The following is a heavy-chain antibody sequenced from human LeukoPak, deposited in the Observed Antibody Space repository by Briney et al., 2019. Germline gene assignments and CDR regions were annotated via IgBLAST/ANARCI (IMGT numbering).Heavy chain of an antibody. J-gene: IGHJ4*02. Sequence: GGSLRLSCAASGFTFSSYAMHWVRQAPGKGLEWVAVISYDGSNKYYADSVKGRFTISRDNSKNTLYLQMNSLRAEDTAVYYCARDPGEYSSSSGDYWGQGTLVTVSS. V-gene: IGHV3-30-3*01. D-gene: IGHD6-6*01. CDR3: ARDPGEYSSSSGDY. CDR1: GFTFSSYA. CDR2: ISYDGSNK.